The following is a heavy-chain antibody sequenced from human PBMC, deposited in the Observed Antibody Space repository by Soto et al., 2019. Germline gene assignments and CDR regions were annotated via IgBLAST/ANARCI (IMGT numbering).Heavy chain of an antibody. J-gene: IGHJ4*02. CDR1: GDPINNYY. CDR2: IYYSGST. Sequence: PSETLSLTCTVSGDPINNYYWSWIRQPPGKGLEWIGYIYYSGSTNYNPSLKSRVTISVDTSKNQFSLKLSSVTAADTAVYYCARRWGSYFDYWGQGALVTVSS. D-gene: IGHD7-27*01. V-gene: IGHV4-59*08. CDR3: ARRWGSYFDY.